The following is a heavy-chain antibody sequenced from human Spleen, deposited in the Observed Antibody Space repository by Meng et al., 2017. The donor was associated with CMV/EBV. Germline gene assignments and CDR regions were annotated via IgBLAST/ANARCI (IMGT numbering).Heavy chain of an antibody. Sequence: GESLKISCEASGFTFGSYDMHWVRQAPGKGLEWVGLIRYDGHNANNADSVKGRFTISRDNSKNTLFVQMNSLRAEDTAVYYCAKERRLGSTYYFDSSGYYFDHWGQGTLVTVSS. J-gene: IGHJ4*02. CDR2: IRYDGHNA. CDR1: GFTFGSYD. CDR3: AKERRLGSTYYFDSSGYYFDH. V-gene: IGHV3-30*02. D-gene: IGHD3-22*01.